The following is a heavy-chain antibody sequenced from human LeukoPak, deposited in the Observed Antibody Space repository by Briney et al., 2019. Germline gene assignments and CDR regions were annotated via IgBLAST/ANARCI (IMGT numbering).Heavy chain of an antibody. Sequence: PGGSLRLSCAASGFTFSSYAMSWVRQAPGKGLEWVSAISGSSGSTYYADSVKGRFTISRDNSKNTLYLQMNSLRAEDTAVYYCAREGSCSSTSCYADYYYYGMDVWGQGTTVTVSS. CDR3: AREGSCSSTSCYADYYYYGMDV. V-gene: IGHV3-23*01. CDR1: GFTFSSYA. J-gene: IGHJ6*02. D-gene: IGHD2-2*01. CDR2: ISGSSGST.